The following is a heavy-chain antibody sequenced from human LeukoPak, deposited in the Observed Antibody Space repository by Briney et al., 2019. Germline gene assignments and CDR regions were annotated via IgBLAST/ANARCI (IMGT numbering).Heavy chain of an antibody. Sequence: QPGGSLRLSCAASGFTFSSDWMHWVRQSPGKGLVWVSRINGDGSSTSYADSVKGRFTISRDNAKNTLYLRMNSLRAEDTAVYYCARGLTDGYFEYWGQGILVTVSS. CDR2: INGDGSST. V-gene: IGHV3-74*01. D-gene: IGHD3-9*01. J-gene: IGHJ4*02. CDR3: ARGLTDGYFEY. CDR1: GFTFSSDW.